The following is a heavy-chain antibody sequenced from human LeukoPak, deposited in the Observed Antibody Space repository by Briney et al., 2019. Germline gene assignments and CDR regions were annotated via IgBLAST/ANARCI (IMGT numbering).Heavy chain of an antibody. CDR1: GFTFSDYY. CDR3: ARPRYYYYYMDV. J-gene: IGHJ6*03. V-gene: IGHV3-11*01. CDR2: ISSSGSTI. Sequence: GGSLRLSCAASGFTFSDYYMSCIRQAPGKGLEWVSYISSSGSTIYYADSVKGRFTISRDNAKNSLYLQMNSLRAEDTAVYYCARPRYYYYYMDVWGKGTTVTISS.